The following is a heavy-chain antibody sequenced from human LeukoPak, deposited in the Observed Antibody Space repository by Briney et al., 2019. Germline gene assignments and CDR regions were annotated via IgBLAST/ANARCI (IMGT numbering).Heavy chain of an antibody. D-gene: IGHD1-26*01. CDR2: ISGSGGST. CDR1: GFTFSSYA. CDR3: ARGGSSSDTFDL. V-gene: IGHV3-23*01. J-gene: IGHJ5*02. Sequence: GGSLRLSCAASGFTFSSYAMSWVRQAPGKGLEWVSAISGSGGSTYYSDSVKGRFTISRESGKNSLYLQMNSLTAGDTAVYYCARGGSSSDTFDLWGQGALVTVSS.